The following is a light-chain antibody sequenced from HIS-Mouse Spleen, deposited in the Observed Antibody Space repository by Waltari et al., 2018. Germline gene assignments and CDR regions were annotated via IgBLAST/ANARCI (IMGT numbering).Light chain of an antibody. CDR1: SSDVGSYNL. CDR2: EGS. V-gene: IGLV2-23*01. CDR3: CSYAGSSTWV. Sequence: QSALTQPASVSGSPGQSITISCTGTSSDVGSYNLVSWYQQHPGKAPKLMIYEGSKRTAGVSNRLSGAKSGNTASLTIAGIQAEDEADYYCCSYAGSSTWVFGGGTKLTVL. J-gene: IGLJ3*02.